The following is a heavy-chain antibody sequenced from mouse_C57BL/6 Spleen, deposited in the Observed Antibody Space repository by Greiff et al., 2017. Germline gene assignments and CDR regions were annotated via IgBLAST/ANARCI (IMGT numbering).Heavy chain of an antibody. J-gene: IGHJ2*01. CDR1: GYTFTSYG. CDR2: IYPRSGNT. Sequence: LVESGAELARPGASVKLSCKASGYTFTSYGISWVKQRTGQGLEWIGEIYPRSGNTYYNEKFKGKATLTADKSSSTAYMELRSLTSEDSAVYFCARMTAQASYFDYWGQGTTLTVSS. V-gene: IGHV1-81*01. CDR3: ARMTAQASYFDY. D-gene: IGHD3-2*02.